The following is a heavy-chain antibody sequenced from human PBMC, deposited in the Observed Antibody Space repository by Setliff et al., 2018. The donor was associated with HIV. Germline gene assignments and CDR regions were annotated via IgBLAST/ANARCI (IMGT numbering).Heavy chain of an antibody. D-gene: IGHD6-13*01. Sequence: GGSLRLSCAASTISTLSVSLNYMSWVRQAPGKGLEYVSIIYGDDSTYYADSVKGRFTISRDNSKNTLYLQMNSLRREDTAVYYCVRDHRLGIEGAGRLDYWGQGTLVTVSS. V-gene: IGHV3-66*02. J-gene: IGHJ4*02. CDR1: TISTLSVSLNY. CDR3: VRDHRLGIEGAGRLDY. CDR2: IYGDDST.